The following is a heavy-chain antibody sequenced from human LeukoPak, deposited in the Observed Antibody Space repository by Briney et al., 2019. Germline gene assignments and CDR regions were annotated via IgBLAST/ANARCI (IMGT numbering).Heavy chain of an antibody. D-gene: IGHD2-2*03. J-gene: IGHJ4*02. CDR1: GFTLNTYG. V-gene: IGHV3-30*02. CDR3: ARGDGYCSSASYSGN. CDR2: IRFDGSNK. Sequence: GGSLRLSCAASGFTLNTYGMHWVRQAPRKGLEWVAFIRFDGSNKYYADSVKGRFTISRDNSKNTLYLQMKSLRPEDTAVYYCARGDGYCSSASYSGNWGQGTLVTVSS.